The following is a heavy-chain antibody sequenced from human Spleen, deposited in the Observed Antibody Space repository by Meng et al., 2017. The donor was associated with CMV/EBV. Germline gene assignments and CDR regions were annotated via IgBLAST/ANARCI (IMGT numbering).Heavy chain of an antibody. V-gene: IGHV1-46*01. Sequence: ASVKVSCKASGYTFTRFYMHWVRQAPGQGLEWKGIINPSGGAISYAQKFQGRVTMTRDTSTSTVYMELSRLRSEDTAIYYCAKNAYCGADCFDPRKNLFDPWGQGTLVTVSS. J-gene: IGHJ5*02. CDR3: AKNAYCGADCFDPRKNLFDP. D-gene: IGHD2-21*01. CDR2: INPSGGAI. CDR1: GYTFTRFY.